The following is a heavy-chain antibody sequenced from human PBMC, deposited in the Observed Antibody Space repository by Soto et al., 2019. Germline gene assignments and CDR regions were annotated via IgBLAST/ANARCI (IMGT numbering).Heavy chain of an antibody. D-gene: IGHD6-19*01. CDR1: GFTFSSYA. CDR3: ALPPVAVAGLFGY. J-gene: IGHJ4*02. Sequence: GGSLRLSCAASGFTFSSYAMHWVRQAPGKGLEWVAVISYDGSNKYYADSVKGRFTISRDNSKNTLYLQMNSLRAEDTAVYYCALPPVAVAGLFGYWGQGTLVTVSS. V-gene: IGHV3-30-3*01. CDR2: ISYDGSNK.